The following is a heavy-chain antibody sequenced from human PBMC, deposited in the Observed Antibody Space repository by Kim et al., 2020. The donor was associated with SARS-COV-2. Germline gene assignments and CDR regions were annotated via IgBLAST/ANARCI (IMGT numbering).Heavy chain of an antibody. D-gene: IGHD4-4*01. CDR3: ARVQGRYYYYGMDV. V-gene: IGHV3-30-3*01. CDR1: GFTFSSYA. CDR2: ISYDGSNK. J-gene: IGHJ6*02. Sequence: GGSLRLSCAASGFTFSSYAMHWVRQAPGKGLEWVAVISYDGSNKYYADSVKGRFTISRDNSKNTLYLQMNSLRAEDTAVYYCARVQGRYYYYGMDVWGQGTTVTVSS.